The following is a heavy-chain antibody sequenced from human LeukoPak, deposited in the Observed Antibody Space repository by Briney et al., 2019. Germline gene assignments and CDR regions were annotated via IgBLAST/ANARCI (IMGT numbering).Heavy chain of an antibody. CDR2: MNPNSGNT. D-gene: IGHD2-2*01. J-gene: IGHJ4*02. CDR3: ATGYCSSTSCYAGSRRDY. Sequence: ASVKVSCKASGYTFTSYDINWVRQATGQGLEWMGWMNPNSGNTGYAQKFQGRVTITRNTSISTAYMELSSLRSEDTAVYYCATGYCSSTSCYAGSRRDYWGQGTLVTVSS. CDR1: GYTFTSYD. V-gene: IGHV1-8*03.